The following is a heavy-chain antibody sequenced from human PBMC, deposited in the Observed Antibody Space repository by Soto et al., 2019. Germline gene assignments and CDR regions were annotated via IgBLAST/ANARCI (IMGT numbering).Heavy chain of an antibody. CDR3: AHRRTRPYCGGDCFPTFDY. V-gene: IGHV2-5*02. CDR1: GFSLSTSGVG. D-gene: IGHD2-21*02. CDR2: IYWDDDK. J-gene: IGHJ4*02. Sequence: SGPTLVNPTQTLTLTCTFSGFSLSTSGVGVGWIRQPPGKALEWLALIYWDDDKRYSPSLKSRLTITKDTSKNQVVLTMTNMDPVDTATYYCAHRRTRPYCGGDCFPTFDYWGQGTLVTVSS.